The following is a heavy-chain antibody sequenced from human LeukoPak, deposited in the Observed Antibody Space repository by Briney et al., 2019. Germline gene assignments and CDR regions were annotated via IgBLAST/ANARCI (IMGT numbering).Heavy chain of an antibody. D-gene: IGHD3-16*01. CDR3: ARGGGLDV. CDR1: GFTFSSYW. CDR2: INHNGNVN. V-gene: IGHV3-7*03. Sequence: GVSLRLSCVASGFTFSSYWMNWARQAPGKGLEWVASINHNGNVNYYVDSVKGRFTISRDNAKNSLHLQMSNLRAEDTAVYFCARGGGLDVWGQGATVTVSS. J-gene: IGHJ6*02.